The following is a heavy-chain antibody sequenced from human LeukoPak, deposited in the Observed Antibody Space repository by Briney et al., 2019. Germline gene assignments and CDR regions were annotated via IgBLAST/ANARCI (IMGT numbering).Heavy chain of an antibody. J-gene: IGHJ4*02. CDR3: ARAQSDSGSTGFDY. CDR1: GFTFSSYD. CDR2: IGYAGDT. Sequence: GWPLRLSCAASGFTFSSYDMHWVRQATGKGLEWVSAIGYAGDTYNPGPVKGRFTISRENAKNSLDLQMNSLRAGDTAVYYCARAQSDSGSTGFDYWGQGTLVTVSS. D-gene: IGHD5-12*01. V-gene: IGHV3-13*04.